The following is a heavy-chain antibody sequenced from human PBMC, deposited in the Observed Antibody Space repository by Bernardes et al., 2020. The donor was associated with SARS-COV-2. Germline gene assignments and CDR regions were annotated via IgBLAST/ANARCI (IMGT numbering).Heavy chain of an antibody. V-gene: IGHV4-59*11. CDR2: MGYTGTT. CDR3: ARGVYGIFDN. J-gene: IGHJ4*02. Sequence: SETLSLTCSVSGGSISSHYWSWIRQPPGRGLEWIGYMGYTGTTNYNPSLESRVTISIDTSKNQFSLKLNSVTAADTAIYYCARGVYGIFDNWGQGTLVTVSS. CDR1: GGSISSHY. D-gene: IGHD2-8*01.